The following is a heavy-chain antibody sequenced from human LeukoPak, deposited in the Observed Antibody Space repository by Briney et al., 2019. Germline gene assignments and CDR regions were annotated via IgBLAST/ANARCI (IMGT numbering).Heavy chain of an antibody. Sequence: SVKVSCKTSDDTFSTSAISRVRQAPGQGLEWMGRIIPMLGTASNAEKFYGRVTITADKSTSTTYLELNSLRSDDTAVYYCARTGRDTSSSNPFDLWGQGTRVTVSS. CDR1: DDTFSTSA. V-gene: IGHV1-69*06. D-gene: IGHD6-13*01. J-gene: IGHJ4*02. CDR2: IIPMLGTA. CDR3: ARTGRDTSSSNPFDL.